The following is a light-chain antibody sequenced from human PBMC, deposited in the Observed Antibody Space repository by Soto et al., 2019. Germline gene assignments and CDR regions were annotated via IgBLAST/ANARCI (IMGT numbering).Light chain of an antibody. CDR1: QSVSSY. CDR3: QHRKNWTPWT. CDR2: DAS. J-gene: IGKJ1*01. Sequence: EIVLTQSPATLSLSPGERATLSCRASQSVSSYLAWYQQKPGQAPRLLIYDASNRATGIPARFSGSGSGTDFTLTISSLEPEDFAVYYCQHRKNWTPWTFGQGTKVEIK. V-gene: IGKV3-11*01.